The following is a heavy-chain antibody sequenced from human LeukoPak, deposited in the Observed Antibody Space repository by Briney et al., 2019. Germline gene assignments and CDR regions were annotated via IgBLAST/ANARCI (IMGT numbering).Heavy chain of an antibody. CDR1: GESFSGHY. V-gene: IGHV4-34*01. J-gene: IGHJ4*02. CDR2: INHSGST. D-gene: IGHD1-26*01. CDR3: ARGEVGADRNFDN. Sequence: SGTLSLTCAVYGESFSGHYCSWIRQPPGKGLERIGEINHSGSTNYDPSLKSRVSISVDTSKNQFSLKLSSVTAADTAVYYCARGEVGADRNFDNWGQGTLVTVSS.